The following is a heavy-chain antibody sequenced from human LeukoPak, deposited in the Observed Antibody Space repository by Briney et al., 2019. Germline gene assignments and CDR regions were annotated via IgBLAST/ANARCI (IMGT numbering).Heavy chain of an antibody. V-gene: IGHV1-69*02. CDR1: GGTFSSYT. CDR3: AIHYYDSSGYSDY. D-gene: IGHD3-22*01. J-gene: IGHJ4*02. Sequence: SVKVSCKASGGTFSSYTISWVRQAPGQGLEWMGRIIPILGIANYAQKFPGAATIAAAKSTSTAYMELSSLRSEDTAVYYCAIHYYDSSGYSDYWGQGTLVTVSS. CDR2: IIPILGIA.